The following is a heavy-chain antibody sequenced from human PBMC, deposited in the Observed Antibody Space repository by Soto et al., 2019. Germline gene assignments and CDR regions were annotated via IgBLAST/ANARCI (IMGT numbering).Heavy chain of an antibody. D-gene: IGHD3-10*01. Sequence: ASVKVSCKASGYTFTSYGISWVRQAPGQGLEWMGWISAYNGNTNYAQKLQGRVTMTTDTSTSTAYMELRSLRSDDTAVYYCARDRGTSVYYYGSGSYYGMDVWGQGTTVTVSS. CDR1: GYTFTSYG. V-gene: IGHV1-18*01. CDR2: ISAYNGNT. J-gene: IGHJ6*02. CDR3: ARDRGTSVYYYGSGSYYGMDV.